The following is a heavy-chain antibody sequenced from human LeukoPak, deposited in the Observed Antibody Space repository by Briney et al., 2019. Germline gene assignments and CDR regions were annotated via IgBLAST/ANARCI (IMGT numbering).Heavy chain of an antibody. CDR3: ARSDGAGATDY. Sequence: SETLSLTCTVSGGSISSGDYYWSWIRQPPGKGLEWIGYIYYSGSTYYNPSLKSRVTISVDTSKNQLSLKLSSVTAADAAVYYCARSDGAGATDYWGQGTLVTVSS. D-gene: IGHD1-26*01. J-gene: IGHJ4*02. CDR2: IYYSGST. V-gene: IGHV4-30-4*02. CDR1: GGSISSGDYY.